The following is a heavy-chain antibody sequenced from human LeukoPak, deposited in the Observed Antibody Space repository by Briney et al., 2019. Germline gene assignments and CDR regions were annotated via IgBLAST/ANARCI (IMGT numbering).Heavy chain of an antibody. CDR2: ISYDGSNK. CDR1: GFTFSNYG. D-gene: IGHD3-9*01. Sequence: PGRSLRLSCAASGFTFSNYGMHCVRQVPGKGLEWVALISYDGSNKYYPDSVKGRFTISRDNSKNTLYLQMNSLRAEDTAVYYCAKSPPNTMFSPPDYWGQGTLVTVSS. CDR3: AKSPPNTMFSPPDY. V-gene: IGHV3-30*18. J-gene: IGHJ4*02.